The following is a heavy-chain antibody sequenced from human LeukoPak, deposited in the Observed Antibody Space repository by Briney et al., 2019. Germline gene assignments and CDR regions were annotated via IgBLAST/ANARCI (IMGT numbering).Heavy chain of an antibody. CDR3: ARGGIGAAGTRWFDP. V-gene: IGHV4-59*01. Sequence: SETLSLTCTVSGGSISSYYWSWIRQPPGKGLEWIGYIYYSGSTNYNPSLKSRVTISVDTSKNQFSLKLSSVTAADTAVYYCARGGIGAAGTRWFDPWGQGTLVTVSS. CDR2: IYYSGST. CDR1: GGSISSYY. J-gene: IGHJ5*02. D-gene: IGHD6-13*01.